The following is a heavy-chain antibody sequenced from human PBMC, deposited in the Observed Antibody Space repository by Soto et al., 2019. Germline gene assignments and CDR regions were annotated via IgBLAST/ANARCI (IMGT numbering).Heavy chain of an antibody. CDR3: AREWSDSSGYFLPYYYYYGMDV. J-gene: IGHJ6*02. V-gene: IGHV3-33*01. CDR1: GFTFSSYG. CDR2: IWYDGSNK. Sequence: PVGSLRLSCAASGFTFSSYGMHWVRQAPGKGLEWVAVIWYDGSNKYYADSVKGRFTISRDNSKNTLYLQMNSLRAEDTAVYYCAREWSDSSGYFLPYYYYYGMDVWGQGTTVTVS. D-gene: IGHD3-22*01.